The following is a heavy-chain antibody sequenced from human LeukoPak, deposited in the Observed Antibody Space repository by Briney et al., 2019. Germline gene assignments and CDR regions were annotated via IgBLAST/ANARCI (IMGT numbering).Heavy chain of an antibody. D-gene: IGHD5-12*01. J-gene: IGHJ4*02. CDR2: INSDGSST. V-gene: IGHV3-74*03. CDR3: AREGRVSGYDFDC. CDR1: GFTFSSYW. Sequence: GGSLRLSCAASGFTFSSYWLHWVRQAPGKGLVWVSRINSDGSSTTYADSVKGRFTISRDNAKNTLYLQMNSLRVEDTAVYYCAREGRVSGYDFDCWGQGTLVTVSS.